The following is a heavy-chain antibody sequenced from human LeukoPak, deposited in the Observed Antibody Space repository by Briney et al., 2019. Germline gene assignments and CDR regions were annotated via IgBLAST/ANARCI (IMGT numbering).Heavy chain of an antibody. CDR3: ATRLRNHFDY. CDR2: ISDNAHDADT. CDR1: GFTFTNYA. Sequence: GGSLRLSCAASGFTFTNYAMSWVRQAPGKGLEWVSTISDNAHDADTHYADSVKGRFTISRDDSQNTLYLQMNSLRADDTAVYFCATRLRNHFDYWGQGTPVTVSS. D-gene: IGHD5-12*01. V-gene: IGHV3-23*01. J-gene: IGHJ4*02.